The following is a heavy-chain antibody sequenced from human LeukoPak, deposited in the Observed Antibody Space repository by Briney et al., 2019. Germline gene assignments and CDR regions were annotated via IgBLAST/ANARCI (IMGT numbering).Heavy chain of an antibody. CDR3: ARDHTDYVWGSYRNYFDY. V-gene: IGHV3-21*01. Sequence: GESLRLYCAASGFTFSSYSMNWVRQAPGKGLEWVSSISSSSSYIYYADSVKGRFTISRDNAKNSLYLQMNSLRAEDTAVYYCARDHTDYVWGSYRNYFDYWGQGTLVTVSS. CDR2: ISSSSSYI. CDR1: GFTFSSYS. J-gene: IGHJ4*02. D-gene: IGHD3-16*02.